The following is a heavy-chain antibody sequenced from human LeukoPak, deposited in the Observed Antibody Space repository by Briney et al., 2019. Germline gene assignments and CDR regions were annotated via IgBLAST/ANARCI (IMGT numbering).Heavy chain of an antibody. J-gene: IGHJ3*02. D-gene: IGHD6-6*01. CDR2: IFYSGST. CDR1: GGSVSSSRYY. Sequence: SETLSLTCTVSGGSVSSSRYYWGWIRQPPGKGLEWIGSIFYSGSTYYNPSLKSRVTISVDTSKNQFSLKLNSVTAADTAVYYCARRLSSRAFDIWGQGTMVTVSS. CDR3: ARRLSSRAFDI. V-gene: IGHV4-39*01.